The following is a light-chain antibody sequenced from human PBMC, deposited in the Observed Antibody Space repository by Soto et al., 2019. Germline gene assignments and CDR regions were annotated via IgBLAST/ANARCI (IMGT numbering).Light chain of an antibody. CDR3: QQRSNWIT. Sequence: EIVLTQSPGTLSLSPGDRATLSCRASQSVSSSYLAWYQQKPGQAPRLLIYGASSRATGIPDRFSGSGSGTDFTLTISSLEPEDFAVYYCQQRSNWITFGQGTRLEIK. V-gene: IGKV3D-20*02. J-gene: IGKJ5*01. CDR2: GAS. CDR1: QSVSSSY.